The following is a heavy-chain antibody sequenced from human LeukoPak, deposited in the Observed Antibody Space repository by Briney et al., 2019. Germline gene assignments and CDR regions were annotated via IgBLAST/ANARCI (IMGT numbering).Heavy chain of an antibody. Sequence: GGSLRLSCAASGFTFSSYSMKWLRQAPGKGLEWVSSISSSSGYIYYADSVKGRFTISRDNAKNSLYLQMNSLRAEGTAVYYCARDRIVVVPAAILGWFDPWGQGTLVTVSS. V-gene: IGHV3-21*01. CDR1: GFTFSSYS. CDR3: ARDRIVVVPAAILGWFDP. D-gene: IGHD2-2*01. J-gene: IGHJ5*02. CDR2: ISSSSGYI.